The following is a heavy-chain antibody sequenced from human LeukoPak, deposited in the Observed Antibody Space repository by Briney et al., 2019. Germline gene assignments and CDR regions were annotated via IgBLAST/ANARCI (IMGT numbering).Heavy chain of an antibody. CDR2: IYHSGST. V-gene: IGHV4-38-2*02. CDR1: GYSISSGYY. D-gene: IGHD1-26*01. J-gene: IGHJ5*02. CDR3: ASSSGSYYNWFDP. Sequence: SETLSLTCTVSGYSISSGYYWGWIRQPPGKGLEWIGSIYHSGSTYYNPSLKSRVTISVDTSKNQFSLKLSSVTAADTAVYYCASSSGSYYNWFDPWAQGTLVIVSS.